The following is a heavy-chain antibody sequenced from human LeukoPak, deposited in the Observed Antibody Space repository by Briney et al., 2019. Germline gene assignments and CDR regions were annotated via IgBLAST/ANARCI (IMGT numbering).Heavy chain of an antibody. J-gene: IGHJ4*02. V-gene: IGHV3-15*01. Sequence: GGSLRLSCAASGFTFSNAWMSWVRQAPGKGLEWVGRIKSKTDGGTTDYAAPVKGRFTISRDDSKNTLYLQMNSLKTEDTAVYYCTTGPSELYGSRNSGYAKDWGQGTLVTVSS. CDR3: TTGPSELYGSRNSGYAKD. CDR1: GFTFSNAW. D-gene: IGHD5-12*01. CDR2: IKSKTDGGTT.